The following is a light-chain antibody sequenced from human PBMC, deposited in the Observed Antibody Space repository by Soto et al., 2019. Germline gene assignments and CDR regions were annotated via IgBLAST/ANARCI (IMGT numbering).Light chain of an antibody. Sequence: DIQMTQSPSSLSASVGDRVTITCRASQSISSYLNWYQQKPGKAPNLLIYAASTLQSGVPPRFSGSGSCKDFTLTIRSLQPEDFATYYCQQSYTTPLTFGGGTKVAIK. J-gene: IGKJ4*01. CDR1: QSISSY. CDR3: QQSYTTPLT. CDR2: AAS. V-gene: IGKV1-39*01.